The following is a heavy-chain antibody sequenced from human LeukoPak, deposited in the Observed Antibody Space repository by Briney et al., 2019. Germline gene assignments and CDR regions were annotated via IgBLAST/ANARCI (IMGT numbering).Heavy chain of an antibody. Sequence: GRSLRLSCAASGFTFSSYAMHWVRQAPGKGLEGVAVISYDGSNKYYADSVKGRFTISRDNSKNTLYLQMNSLRAEDTAVYYCARVRVNWGDCDYWGQGTLVTVAS. CDR2: ISYDGSNK. CDR3: ARVRVNWGDCDY. V-gene: IGHV3-30-3*01. CDR1: GFTFSSYA. D-gene: IGHD7-27*01. J-gene: IGHJ4*02.